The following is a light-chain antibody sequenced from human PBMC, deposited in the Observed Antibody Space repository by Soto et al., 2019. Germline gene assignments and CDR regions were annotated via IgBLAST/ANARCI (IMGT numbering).Light chain of an antibody. CDR1: QSVSSSY. CDR3: QQYNNWPV. V-gene: IGKV3-15*01. J-gene: IGKJ1*01. Sequence: EIVLTQSPGTLSLSPGERATLSCRASQSVSSSYLAWYQQKPGQAPRLLMYDASTRATGISARFSGSGSGTEFTLTISSLQSEDFAVYYCQQYNNWPVFGQGTKVDIK. CDR2: DAS.